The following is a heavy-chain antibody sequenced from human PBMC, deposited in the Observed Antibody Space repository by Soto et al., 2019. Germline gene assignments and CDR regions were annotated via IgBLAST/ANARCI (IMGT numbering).Heavy chain of an antibody. D-gene: IGHD2-2*01. CDR3: VRRYCSSTSCGQVVVVAASEGSLFEY. Sequence: SETLSLTCSVYGGSFSGYYWSWIRQPPGKGQEWIGEINHSGSTNYNPSLKSRVTISVDTSKNLAYLKLSSVTDADTAVYYCVRRYCSSTSCGQVVVVAASEGSLFEYWGQGALVSVSS. J-gene: IGHJ4*02. V-gene: IGHV4-34*01. CDR1: GGSFSGYY. CDR2: INHSGST.